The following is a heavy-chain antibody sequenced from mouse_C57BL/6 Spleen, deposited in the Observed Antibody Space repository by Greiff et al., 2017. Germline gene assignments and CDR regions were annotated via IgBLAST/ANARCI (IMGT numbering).Heavy chain of an antibody. CDR2: IDPSDSYT. CDR3: ARSGGDSAWFAY. V-gene: IGHV1-69*01. D-gene: IGHD2-13*01. J-gene: IGHJ3*01. Sequence: QVQLQQPGAELVMPGASVKLSCKASGYTFTSYWMHWVKQRPGQGLEWIGEIDPSDSYTNYNQKFTGKSTLTVDKSSSTAYRQLSSLTSEDSAVYYCARSGGDSAWFAYWGQGTLVTVSA. CDR1: GYTFTSYW.